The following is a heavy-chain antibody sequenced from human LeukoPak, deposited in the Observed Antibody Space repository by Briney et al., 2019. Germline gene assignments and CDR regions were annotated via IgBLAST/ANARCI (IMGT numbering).Heavy chain of an antibody. D-gene: IGHD4-23*01. V-gene: IGHV4-39*01. CDR2: IYYSGST. CDR1: GDSISSSSYY. Sequence: SETLSLTCTVSGDSISSSSYYWGWIRQPPGKGLEWSGSIYYSGSTYYTPSLKSRLTLPVDTSMSPFSLKLSSVTAADTAVYYCARHYRDYGGTSRWYFNLWGRGTLVTVSS. J-gene: IGHJ2*01. CDR3: ARHYRDYGGTSRWYFNL.